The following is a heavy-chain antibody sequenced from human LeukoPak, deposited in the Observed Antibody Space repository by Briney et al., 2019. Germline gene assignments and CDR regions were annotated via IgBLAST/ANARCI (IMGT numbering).Heavy chain of an antibody. CDR2: IIGCGGST. D-gene: IGHD3-22*01. J-gene: IGHJ6*02. V-gene: IGHV3-23*01. Sequence: GGSVSLLYGASGLTFSSHAMMGVPAAPGRGLEGFAAIIGCGGSTYYADSVNDRLTIYRENTKKALYLQMHSLRAEDTAVYYCAKDQPSGYLYYYYGMDVWGQGTTVTVSS. CDR1: GLTFSSHA. CDR3: AKDQPSGYLYYYYGMDV.